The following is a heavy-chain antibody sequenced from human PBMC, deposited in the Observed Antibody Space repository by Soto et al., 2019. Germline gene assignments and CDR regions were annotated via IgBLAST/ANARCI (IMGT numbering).Heavy chain of an antibody. Sequence: SETLSLTWAVAGGSIGSGGYSWSCIRQPPGKGLEWIGYIYHSGSTYYNPSLKSRVTISVDRSKNQFSLKLSSVTAADTAVYYCARRRGFPYYYGMDVWGQGTAVTVSS. J-gene: IGHJ6*02. V-gene: IGHV4-30-2*01. CDR1: GGSIGSGGYS. CDR3: ARRRGFPYYYGMDV. CDR2: IYHSGST. D-gene: IGHD5-12*01.